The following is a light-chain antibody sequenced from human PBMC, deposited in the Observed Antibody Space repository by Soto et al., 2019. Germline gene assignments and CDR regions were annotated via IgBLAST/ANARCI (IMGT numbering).Light chain of an antibody. CDR1: SSNIGADYD. CDR2: GDY. V-gene: IGLV1-40*01. CDR3: QSYDRSLSGFV. Sequence: QSVLTQPPSVSGAPGQRVTISCTGRSSNIGADYDVHWYQHLPGTAPKLLIFGDYTRPSGVPDRISGSRSGTSASLAITGLQAEDEADYYCQSYDRSLSGFVFGTGTKLTVL. J-gene: IGLJ1*01.